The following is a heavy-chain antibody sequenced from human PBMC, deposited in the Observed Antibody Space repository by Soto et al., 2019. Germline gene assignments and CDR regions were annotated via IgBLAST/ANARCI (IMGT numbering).Heavy chain of an antibody. V-gene: IGHV3-7*01. J-gene: IGHJ6*02. CDR2: IKQDGSEK. D-gene: IGHD3-10*01. CDR1: GFTFSSYW. Sequence: EVQLVESGGGLVQPGGSLRLSCAASGFTFSSYWMSWVRQARGKGLEWVANIKQDGSEKCYVDSVKGRFTISRDNAKNSLYLQMNSLRAEDTAVYYCAREGITMVRGAVYYYYGMDVWGQGTTVTVSS. CDR3: AREGITMVRGAVYYYYGMDV.